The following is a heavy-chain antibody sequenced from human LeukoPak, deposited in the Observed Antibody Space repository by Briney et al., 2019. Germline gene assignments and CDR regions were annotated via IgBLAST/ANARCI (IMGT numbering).Heavy chain of an antibody. CDR1: GGSISSSSYY. Sequence: KPSETLSLTCTVSGGSISSSSYYWGWIRQPPGKGLEWIGSIYYSGSTYYNPSLKSRVTISVDTSKNQFSLKLSSVTAADTAVYYCARRVRYYDSSGYPYYFDYWGQGTLVTVSS. J-gene: IGHJ4*02. CDR3: ARRVRYYDSSGYPYYFDY. V-gene: IGHV4-39*01. CDR2: IYYSGST. D-gene: IGHD3-22*01.